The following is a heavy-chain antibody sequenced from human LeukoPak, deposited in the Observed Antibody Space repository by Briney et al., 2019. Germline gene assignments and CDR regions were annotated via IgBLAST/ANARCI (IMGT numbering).Heavy chain of an antibody. V-gene: IGHV4-59*01. CDR2: IYYTGST. Sequence: SETLSLTCTVSGGSLITYYWSWIRQPPGKGLEWMGYIYYTGSTNYNPSLKSRVTMSVDTSKSQFSLKLNSVTAADTAVYYCARASGGYYNNWFDPWGQGTLVTVSS. J-gene: IGHJ5*02. D-gene: IGHD3-22*01. CDR1: GGSLITYY. CDR3: ARASGGYYNNWFDP.